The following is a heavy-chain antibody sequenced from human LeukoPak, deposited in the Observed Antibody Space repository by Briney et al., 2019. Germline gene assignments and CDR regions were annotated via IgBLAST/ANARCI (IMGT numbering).Heavy chain of an antibody. J-gene: IGHJ3*02. CDR3: ARETGFRAFDI. CDR1: GFTFSSYW. V-gene: IGHV3-7*01. Sequence: PGGPLRLSCAASGFTFSSYWMSWARQTPGKGLEWVANIQPGGSEKYYVDSVKGRFTISRDNAKNSLYLQMNSLRAEDTAVYYCARETGFRAFDIWGQGTMVTVSP. CDR2: IQPGGSEK.